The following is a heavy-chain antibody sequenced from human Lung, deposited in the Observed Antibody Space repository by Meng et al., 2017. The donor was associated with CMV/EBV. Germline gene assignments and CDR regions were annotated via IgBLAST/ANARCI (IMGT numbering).Heavy chain of an antibody. Sequence: GESLKISCAASGFTFSSYSVNWVRQAPGKGLEWVSSISNSGAYIYYADSVKGRFTISRDNAQNSLFLHMNSLRAEDSAVYYCARDVSPRSSAYFAIYYFYALDVWGQGXTVTVSS. J-gene: IGHJ6*02. CDR1: GFTFSSYS. CDR2: ISNSGAYI. CDR3: ARDVSPRSSAYFAIYYFYALDV. D-gene: IGHD2-21*01. V-gene: IGHV3-21*01.